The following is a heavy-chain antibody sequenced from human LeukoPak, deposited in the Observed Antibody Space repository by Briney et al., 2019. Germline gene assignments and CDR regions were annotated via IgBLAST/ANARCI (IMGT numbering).Heavy chain of an antibody. Sequence: SETLSLTCIVSGGSISSYYCSWIRQPPGKGLEWVGYIYYTGSTTYNPSLKSRVSILVDASKNKFSLDLNSVSAADTAVYYCARGRGDARGTSFDPWGQGTLVTVSS. CDR3: ARGRGDARGTSFDP. CDR2: IYYTGST. D-gene: IGHD3-10*01. CDR1: GGSISSYY. V-gene: IGHV4-59*01. J-gene: IGHJ5*02.